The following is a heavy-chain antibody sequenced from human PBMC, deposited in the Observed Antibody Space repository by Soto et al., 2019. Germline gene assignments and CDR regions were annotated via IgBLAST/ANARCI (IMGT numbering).Heavy chain of an antibody. CDR1: NYAFTSYG. V-gene: IGHV1-18*01. D-gene: IGHD6-6*01. Sequence: DSVKVSCKASNYAFTSYGIMWVRQAPGQGLEWMGWISAGKGNTNYAQRFQDRITLTTDTSTRTAYMELRSLRSDDTAIYYCERDAFLRSSNTLNWFDPWCQAILVSVS. CDR2: ISAGKGNT. J-gene: IGHJ5*02. CDR3: ERDAFLRSSNTLNWFDP.